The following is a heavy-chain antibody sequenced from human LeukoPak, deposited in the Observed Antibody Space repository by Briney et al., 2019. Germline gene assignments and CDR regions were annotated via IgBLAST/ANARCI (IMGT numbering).Heavy chain of an antibody. V-gene: IGHV4-59*08. Sequence: PSETLSLTCTVSGGSISSYYWSWLRQPPGKGLEYIGYTHYSGATNYNPSLKSRVTISLDTSGNQFSLKLSSVTAADTAVYYCARANSYSSGWYGILYNWFDPWGQGTLVTVSS. CDR2: THYSGAT. CDR3: ARANSYSSGWYGILYNWFDP. J-gene: IGHJ5*02. CDR1: GGSISSYY. D-gene: IGHD6-19*01.